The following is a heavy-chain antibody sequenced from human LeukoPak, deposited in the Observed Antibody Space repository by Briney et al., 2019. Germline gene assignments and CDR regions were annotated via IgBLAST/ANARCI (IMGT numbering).Heavy chain of an antibody. J-gene: IGHJ4*02. V-gene: IGHV4-34*01. D-gene: IGHD2-2*01. Sequence: PSETLSLTCAVYGGSFSGYYWSWIRQPPGKGLEWIGQISRRGNTNYNPSLKSRVTISVDTSKNQFSLDLSSVTAADTAVYYCARLGSVAMPFDYWGQGTLVTVSS. CDR1: GGSFSGYY. CDR2: ISRRGNT. CDR3: ARLGSVAMPFDY.